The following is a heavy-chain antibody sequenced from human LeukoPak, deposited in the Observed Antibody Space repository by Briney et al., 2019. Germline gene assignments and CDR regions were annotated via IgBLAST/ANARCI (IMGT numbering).Heavy chain of an antibody. J-gene: IGHJ4*02. V-gene: IGHV3-21*01. D-gene: IGHD3-10*01. Sequence: PGGSLRLSCAASGFTFSSYSMNWVRQAPGKGLEWVSSISSSSSYIYYADSVKGRFTTSRDNAKNSLYLQMNSLRAEGTAVYYCARDCWDYGSGSYCGIDYWGQGTLVTVSS. CDR2: ISSSSSYI. CDR1: GFTFSSYS. CDR3: ARDCWDYGSGSYCGIDY.